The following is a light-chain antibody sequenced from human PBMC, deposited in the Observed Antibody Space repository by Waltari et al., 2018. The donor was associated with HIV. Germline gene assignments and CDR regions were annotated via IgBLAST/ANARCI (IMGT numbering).Light chain of an antibody. V-gene: IGLV2-8*01. CDR3: SSFAGSFWV. J-gene: IGLJ3*02. Sequence: QSALTQPPSASGSPGQSVTISCTGTSSDVGGSNYVSWYQHPPGKAPKLMIYEVSKRPSGVPDRFFGSKSGNTASLTVSGLQAEDEADYYCSSFAGSFWVFGGGTKLTVL. CDR1: SSDVGGSNY. CDR2: EVS.